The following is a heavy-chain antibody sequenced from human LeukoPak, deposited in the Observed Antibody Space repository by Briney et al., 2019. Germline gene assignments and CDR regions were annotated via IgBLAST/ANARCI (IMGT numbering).Heavy chain of an antibody. D-gene: IGHD5-18*01. V-gene: IGHV5-51*01. CDR3: ARHRGQLWLYGRRYYYYMDV. J-gene: IGHJ6*03. CDR1: GYSFTSYW. CDR2: IYPGDSDT. Sequence: GESLKISCKGSGYSFTSYWIGWVRQMPGKGLEWMGIIYPGDSDTRYSPSFQGQVTISADRSISTAYLQWSSLKASDTAMYYCARHRGQLWLYGRRYYYYMDVWGKGTTVTVSS.